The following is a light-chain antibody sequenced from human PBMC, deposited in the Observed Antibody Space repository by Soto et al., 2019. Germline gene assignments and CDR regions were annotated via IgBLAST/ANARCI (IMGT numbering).Light chain of an antibody. CDR2: DAS. CDR3: QEYNTWPWT. V-gene: IGKV3-15*01. Sequence: EIWLTQSPATLSLSPGERATLSCGASQSVRSYLAWYQHKPGQAPRLLIYDASTRATGIPARFTGSGSGTELIITITSMKYEDSEVYYCQEYNTWPWTFGQGTKVDIK. CDR1: QSVRSY. J-gene: IGKJ1*01.